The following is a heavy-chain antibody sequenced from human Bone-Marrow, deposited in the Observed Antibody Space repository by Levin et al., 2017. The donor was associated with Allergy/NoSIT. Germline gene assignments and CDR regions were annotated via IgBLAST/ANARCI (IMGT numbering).Heavy chain of an antibody. V-gene: IGHV3-48*02. CDR2: ISGSSDTM. CDR3: ARDSHYDFWTGYYRRFDH. D-gene: IGHD3-3*01. Sequence: GGSLRLSCAASGFTFSSYGMNWVRQAPGKGLEWVSYISGSSDTMYNADSVQGRFTSSRDNAKGSLYLQMSSLRDKDTAVYYCARDSHYDFWTGYYRRFDHWGQGTLVSVSA. CDR1: GFTFSSYG. J-gene: IGHJ4*02.